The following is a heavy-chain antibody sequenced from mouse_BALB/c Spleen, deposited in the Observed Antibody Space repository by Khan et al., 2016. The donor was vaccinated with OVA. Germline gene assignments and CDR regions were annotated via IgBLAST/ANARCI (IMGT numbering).Heavy chain of an antibody. D-gene: IGHD2-14*01. CDR3: TREGTYYRSDGWFSY. CDR2: IYPSNGYT. CDR1: GYTFTTYT. Sequence: QVQLQQSGAELARPGASVKMSCKVSGYTFTTYTMHWVKQRPGLGLEWIGYIYPSNGYTNYNQKLKDKSTLTEAKSSSTAYTPLSSHTYDYYAVYYCTREGTYYRSDGWFSYWVQETLVTVSA. V-gene: IGHV1-4*01. J-gene: IGHJ3*01.